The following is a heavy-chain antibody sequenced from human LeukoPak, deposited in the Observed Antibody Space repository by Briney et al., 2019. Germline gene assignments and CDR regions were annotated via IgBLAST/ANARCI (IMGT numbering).Heavy chain of an antibody. V-gene: IGHV4-59*08. CDR1: GGSISSYY. Sequence: SETLSLTCTVSGGSISSYYWSWIRQPPGKGLEWIGYIYYSGSTNYNPSLKSRVTISVDTSKNQFSLNLSSVTAADTAVYYCARHRRRYGDINWFDPWGQGTLVTVSS. J-gene: IGHJ5*02. CDR3: ARHRRRYGDINWFDP. CDR2: IYYSGST. D-gene: IGHD4-17*01.